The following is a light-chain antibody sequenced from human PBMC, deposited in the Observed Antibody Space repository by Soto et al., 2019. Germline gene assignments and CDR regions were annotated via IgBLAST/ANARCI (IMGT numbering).Light chain of an antibody. CDR2: EVS. CDR3: SSYTSSSTLLV. J-gene: IGLJ1*01. Sequence: QASLTESASLSGSPGQSITISCTGTSSDVGGYNYVSWYQQHPGKAPKLMIYEVSNRPSGVSNRFSGSKSGNTASLTISGLQAEDEADYYCSSYTSSSTLLVFGTGTKVTVL. CDR1: SSDVGGYNY. V-gene: IGLV2-14*01.